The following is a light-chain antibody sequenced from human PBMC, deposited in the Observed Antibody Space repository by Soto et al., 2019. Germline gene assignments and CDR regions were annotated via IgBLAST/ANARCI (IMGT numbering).Light chain of an antibody. CDR3: QQYGSSSWT. CDR2: GAS. Sequence: ENVLTQSPGTLSLSPGERATVSCRASQSITSSHLAWYQQKPGQAPRLLIYGASSRATGIPDRFSGSGSGTDFTLTISRLEPEDFAVYYCQQYGSSSWTFXQGTKVDIK. J-gene: IGKJ1*01. V-gene: IGKV3-20*01. CDR1: QSITSSH.